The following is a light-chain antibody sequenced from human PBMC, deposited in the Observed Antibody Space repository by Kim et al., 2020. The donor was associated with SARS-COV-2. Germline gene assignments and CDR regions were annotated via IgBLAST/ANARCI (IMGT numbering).Light chain of an antibody. Sequence: DIQMTQSPSTLSASVGDRVTITCRASQNINSWLAWYQHKPGKAPNLLIYKASSLESGVPSRFSGSGSGTEFTLTISSLQPEDFATYYCQQYKSYPTFGGGTKVDIK. V-gene: IGKV1-5*03. CDR3: QQYKSYPT. CDR1: QNINSW. CDR2: KAS. J-gene: IGKJ4*01.